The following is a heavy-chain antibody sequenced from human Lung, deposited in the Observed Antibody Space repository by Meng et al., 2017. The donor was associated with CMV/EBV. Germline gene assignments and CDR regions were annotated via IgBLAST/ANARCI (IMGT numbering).Heavy chain of an antibody. J-gene: IGHJ4*02. V-gene: IGHV3-48*03. CDR2: ISSSGSII. CDR3: ARDIAVAAADY. CDR1: GFTFSSYE. Sequence: SXKISCAASGFTFSSYEMNWVRQAPGKGLEWVSYISSSGSIIYYADSVKGRLTVSRDNAENSLYLQMNSLRAEDTAVYYCARDIAVAAADYWGQGTLVTVSS. D-gene: IGHD6-13*01.